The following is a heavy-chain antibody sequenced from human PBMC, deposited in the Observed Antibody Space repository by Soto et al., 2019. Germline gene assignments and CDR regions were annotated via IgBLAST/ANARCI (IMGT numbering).Heavy chain of an antibody. CDR2: IYYSGST. D-gene: IGHD3-22*01. V-gene: IGHV4-39*01. Sequence: SETLSLTCTVSGGSISSSSYYWGWFRQPPGKGLEWIGSIYYSGSTYYNPSLKSRVTISVDTSKNQFSLKLSSVTAADTAVYYCARNPRNYYDSGGFDYWGQGTLVTVS. CDR3: ARNPRNYYDSGGFDY. J-gene: IGHJ4*02. CDR1: GGSISSSSYY.